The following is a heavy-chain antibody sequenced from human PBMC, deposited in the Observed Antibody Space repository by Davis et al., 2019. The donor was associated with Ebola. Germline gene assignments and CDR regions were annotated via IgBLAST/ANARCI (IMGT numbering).Heavy chain of an antibody. CDR3: TTRIAARPGDYYYYYGMDV. D-gene: IGHD6-6*01. J-gene: IGHJ6*02. V-gene: IGHV3-73*01. CDR1: GFTFSGSA. CDR2: IRSKANSYAT. Sequence: GGSLRLSCAASGFTFSGSAMHWVRQASGKGLEWVGRIRSKANSYATAYAASVKGRFTISRDDSKNTAYLQMNSLKTEDTAVYYCTTRIAARPGDYYYYYGMDVWGQGTTVTVSS.